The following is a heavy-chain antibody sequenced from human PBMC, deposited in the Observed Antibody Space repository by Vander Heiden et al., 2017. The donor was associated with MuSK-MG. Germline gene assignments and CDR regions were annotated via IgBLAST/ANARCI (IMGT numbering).Heavy chain of an antibody. CDR1: GGTFSSYA. J-gene: IGHJ6*03. D-gene: IGHD3-10*01. CDR2: IIPIFGTA. V-gene: IGHV1-69*01. CDR3: ARGELGSNYYYYYYYMDV. Sequence: QVQLVQSGAEVKKPGSSVKVSCKASGGTFSSYAISWVRQAPGQGLEWMGGIIPIFGTANYAQKFQGRVTITADESTSTAYMELSRLRSEDTAVYYCARGELGSNYYYYYYYMDVWGKGTTVTVSS.